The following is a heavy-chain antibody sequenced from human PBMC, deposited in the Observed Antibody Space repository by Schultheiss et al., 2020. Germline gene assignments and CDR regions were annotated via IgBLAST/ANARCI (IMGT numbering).Heavy chain of an antibody. V-gene: IGHV2-5*02. Sequence: QTLSLTCTFSGFSLTLSEVGVGWIRQPPGKALEWLALIYWDDDKRYSPSLKSRLTITKDTSKNQVVLTMTNMDPVDTATYYCAHSVPGRGYDYWGQGTLVTVSS. CDR1: GFSLTLSEVG. D-gene: IGHD2-15*01. CDR2: IYWDDDK. J-gene: IGHJ4*02. CDR3: AHSVPGRGYDY.